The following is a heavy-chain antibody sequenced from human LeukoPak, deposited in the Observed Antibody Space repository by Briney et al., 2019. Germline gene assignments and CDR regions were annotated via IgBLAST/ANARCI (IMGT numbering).Heavy chain of an antibody. D-gene: IGHD5-12*01. CDR1: GFTFSDYW. CDR3: ATSPRGGYEPFYFDY. V-gene: IGHV3-7*01. CDR2: IKQDESEK. J-gene: IGHJ4*02. Sequence: PRGSLRLSCATSGFTFSDYWMSWVRQAPGKGLEWVANIKQDESEKYYVDSVKGRFTISRDNAKNTLYVQINSLRAEDTAVYYCATSPRGGYEPFYFDYWGQGTLVTVSS.